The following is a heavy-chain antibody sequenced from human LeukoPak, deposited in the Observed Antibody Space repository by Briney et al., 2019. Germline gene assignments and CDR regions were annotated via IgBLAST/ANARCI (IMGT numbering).Heavy chain of an antibody. J-gene: IGHJ4*02. CDR3: ATPLDYYDRSDSHQGGD. CDR1: GFTFSSYA. CDR2: IKHDGSEK. V-gene: IGHV3-7*03. Sequence: GGSLRLSCAASGFTFSSYAMSWVRQAPGKGLEWVANIKHDGSEKNYVDSVKGRFTISRDNAKNSLYLQMNSLRAEDTAVYYCATPLDYYDRSDSHQGGDWGQGTLVTVSS. D-gene: IGHD3-22*01.